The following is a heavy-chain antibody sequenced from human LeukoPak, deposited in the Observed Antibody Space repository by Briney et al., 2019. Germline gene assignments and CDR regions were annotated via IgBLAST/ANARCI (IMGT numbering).Heavy chain of an antibody. CDR2: IYYSGST. Sequence: SETLSLTCTVSGGSISSYYWSWIRQPPGKGLEWIGYIYYSGSTNYNPSLKSRVTISVDTSKNQFSLKLSSVTAADTAVYYCARDRSDLYCSSTSCYYFDYWGQGTLVTVSS. V-gene: IGHV4-59*01. D-gene: IGHD2-2*01. CDR3: ARDRSDLYCSSTSCYYFDY. CDR1: GGSISSYY. J-gene: IGHJ4*02.